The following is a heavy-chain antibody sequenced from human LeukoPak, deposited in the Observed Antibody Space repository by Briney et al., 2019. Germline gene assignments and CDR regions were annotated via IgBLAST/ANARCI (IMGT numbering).Heavy chain of an antibody. CDR3: ARGVPAAMGTDY. D-gene: IGHD2-2*01. Sequence: PSETLSLTCAVYGGSFSGYYWSWIRQPPGKGLEWIGEINHSGSTNYNPSLKSRVTISVDTSKNQFSLKLSSVTAADTAVYYCARGVPAAMGTDYWGQGTLVTVSS. CDR2: INHSGST. J-gene: IGHJ4*02. CDR1: GGSFSGYY. V-gene: IGHV4-34*01.